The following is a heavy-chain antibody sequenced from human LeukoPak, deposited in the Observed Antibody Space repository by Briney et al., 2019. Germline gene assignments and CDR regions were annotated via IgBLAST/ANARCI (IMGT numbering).Heavy chain of an antibody. V-gene: IGHV4-30-4*01. CDR3: ARVYYYDNSGYGKDYFDY. J-gene: IGHJ4*02. Sequence: SETLSLTCTVSGGSISSGDYYWSWIRQPPGKGLEWIGYIYYSGSTYYNPSLKSRVTISVDTSKNQFSLKLSSVTAAGTAVYYCARVYYYDNSGYGKDYFDYWGQGTLVTVSS. CDR1: GGSISSGDYY. D-gene: IGHD3-22*01. CDR2: IYYSGST.